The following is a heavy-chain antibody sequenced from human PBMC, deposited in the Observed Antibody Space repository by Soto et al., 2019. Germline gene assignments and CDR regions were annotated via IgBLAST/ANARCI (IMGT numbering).Heavy chain of an antibody. CDR3: ARVCFFFLCFAVARDYHYF. CDR2: IYHSGST. CDR1: GGSISRGGYS. D-gene: IGHD3-3*01. J-gene: IGHJ1*01. Sequence: SETLSLTCAVSGGSISRGGYSWSWIRQPPGKGLEWIGYIYHSGSTYYNPSLKSRVTISVDRSKNQFSLKLSSVTAADTAVYYCARVCFFFLCFAVARDYHYFWGQGTLDIVSA. V-gene: IGHV4-30-2*01.